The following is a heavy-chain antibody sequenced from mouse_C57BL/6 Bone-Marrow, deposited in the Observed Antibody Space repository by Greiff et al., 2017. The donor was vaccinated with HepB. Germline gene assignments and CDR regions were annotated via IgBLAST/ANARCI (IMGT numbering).Heavy chain of an antibody. CDR1: GFTFTDYY. V-gene: IGHV7-3*01. Sequence: EVQGVESGGGLVQPGGSLSLSCAASGFTFTDYYMSWVRQPPGKALEWLGFIRNKANGYTTEYSASVKGRFTISRDNSQSILYLQMNALRAEDSATYYCARYAFIITTVVDYAMDYWGQGTSVTVSS. CDR2: IRNKANGYTT. J-gene: IGHJ4*01. CDR3: ARYAFIITTVVDYAMDY. D-gene: IGHD1-1*01.